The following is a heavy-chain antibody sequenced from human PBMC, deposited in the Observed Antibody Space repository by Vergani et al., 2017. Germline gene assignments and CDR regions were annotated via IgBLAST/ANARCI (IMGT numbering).Heavy chain of an antibody. J-gene: IGHJ6*02. CDR2: IIPIFGTA. CDR1: GGTFSSYA. D-gene: IGHD3-3*01. V-gene: IGHV1-69*01. CDR3: ASRDITIFGVVIIRGYYYYGMDV. Sequence: QVQLVQSGAEVKKPGSSVKVSCKASGGTFSSYAISWVRQAPGQGLERMGGIIPIFGTANYAQKFQGRVTITADESTSTADMELSSLRSEDTAVYYCASRDITIFGVVIIRGYYYYGMDVWGQGTTVTVSS.